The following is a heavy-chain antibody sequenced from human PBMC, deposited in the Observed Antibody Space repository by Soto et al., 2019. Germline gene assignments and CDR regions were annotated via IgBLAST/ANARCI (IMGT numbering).Heavy chain of an antibody. CDR3: ARDGDDSSGYKDY. Sequence: QVQLQESGPGLVKPSQTLSLTCTVSGGSISSGDYYWSWIRQPPGKGLEWIGYIYYSGSTYYNPSPKSRVXXSXDXXKNQFSLKLSSVTAADTAVYYCARDGDDSSGYKDYWGQGTLVTVSS. CDR1: GGSISSGDYY. V-gene: IGHV4-30-4*01. CDR2: IYYSGST. D-gene: IGHD3-22*01. J-gene: IGHJ4*02.